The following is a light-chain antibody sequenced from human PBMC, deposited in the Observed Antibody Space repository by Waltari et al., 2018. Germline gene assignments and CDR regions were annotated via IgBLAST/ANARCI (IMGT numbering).Light chain of an antibody. Sequence: EIVMTQSQATLSLSPGDRATLSCRASQYVSSNLAWYQQKPGQAPRRLIYGASTRATGIPGRFRGSGSGTEFTLSISGLQSEDFALYYCQQYNAGPRTFGQGTKVEIK. CDR1: QYVSSN. V-gene: IGKV3-15*01. CDR2: GAS. J-gene: IGKJ1*01. CDR3: QQYNAGPRT.